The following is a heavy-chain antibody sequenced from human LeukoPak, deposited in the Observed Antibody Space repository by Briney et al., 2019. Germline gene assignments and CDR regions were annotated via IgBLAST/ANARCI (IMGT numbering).Heavy chain of an antibody. CDR2: ISWNSGSI. CDR3: AKKGGGFDY. J-gene: IGHJ4*02. CDR1: GFTFDDYA. V-gene: IGHV3-9*01. Sequence: GGSLRLSCATSGFTFDDYAMHWVRQAPGKGLEWVSGISWNSGSIGYADSVKGRFTISRDNAKNSLYLQMNSLRAEDTALYYCAKKGGGFDYWGQGTLVTVSS. D-gene: IGHD2-15*01.